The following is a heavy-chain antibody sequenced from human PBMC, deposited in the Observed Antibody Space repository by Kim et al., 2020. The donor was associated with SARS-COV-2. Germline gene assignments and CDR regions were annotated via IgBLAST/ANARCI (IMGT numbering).Heavy chain of an antibody. Sequence: ASVKVSCKASGYTFTSYGISWVRQAPGQGLEWMGWISAYTGNTNYAQKLQGRVTMTTETSTSTAYMALRSLRSDYTAVSYCARDVGMVRGVIFRYYGMDVWGQGTTVTVAS. V-gene: IGHV1-18*01. D-gene: IGHD3-10*01. CDR3: ARDVGMVRGVIFRYYGMDV. CDR1: GYTFTSYG. CDR2: ISAYTGNT. J-gene: IGHJ6*02.